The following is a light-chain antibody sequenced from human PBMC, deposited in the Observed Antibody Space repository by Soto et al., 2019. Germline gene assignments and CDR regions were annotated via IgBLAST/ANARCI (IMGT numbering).Light chain of an antibody. V-gene: IGKV1-5*01. CDR1: QSISSW. Sequence: DIQMTQSPSTLSASVGDRVTITCRASQSISSWLAWYQQKPGKAPKLLIYAASTLQSGVPSRFSGSGSGTDFTLAISCLQSEDFATYYCQQYYSYPRTFGQGTKVDIK. CDR2: AAS. CDR3: QQYYSYPRT. J-gene: IGKJ1*01.